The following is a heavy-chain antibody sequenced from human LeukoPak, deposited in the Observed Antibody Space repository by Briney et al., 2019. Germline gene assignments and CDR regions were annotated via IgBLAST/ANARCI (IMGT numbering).Heavy chain of an antibody. CDR3: RGDYYDSSGYKSDY. J-gene: IGHJ4*02. CDR1: GYTFTGYY. D-gene: IGHD3-22*01. V-gene: IGHV1-69*13. CDR2: IIPIFGTA. Sequence: SVKVSCKASGYTFTGYYMHWVRQAPGQGLEWMGGIIPIFGTANYAQKFQGRVTITADESTSTAYMELSSLRSEDTAVYYCRGDYYDSSGYKSDYWGQGTLVTVSS.